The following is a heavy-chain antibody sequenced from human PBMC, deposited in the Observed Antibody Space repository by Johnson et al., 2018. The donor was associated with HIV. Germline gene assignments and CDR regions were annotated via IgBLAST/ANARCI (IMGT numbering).Heavy chain of an antibody. Sequence: QVQLVESGGGVVQPGGSLRLSCAASGFIFSTYGMHWVRQAPGKGLEGVAVISYDGSNKYYADSVKGRFTISRDNSKNTLYLQMNSLRAEDTAVYYCAKEERIGGAKRWADAFDIWGQGTMVTVSS. V-gene: IGHV3-33*05. CDR1: GFIFSTYG. J-gene: IGHJ3*02. CDR2: ISYDGSNK. D-gene: IGHD1-26*01. CDR3: AKEERIGGAKRWADAFDI.